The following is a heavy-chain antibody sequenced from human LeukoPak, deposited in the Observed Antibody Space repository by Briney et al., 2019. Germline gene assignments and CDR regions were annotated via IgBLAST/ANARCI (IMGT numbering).Heavy chain of an antibody. CDR2: ISSSGFTM. V-gene: IGHV3-48*04. Sequence: GGSLRLSCAGSGFTFSSYSMNWVRQAPGKGLEWVSYISSSGFTMYYADSVEGRFTISRDNAKNSLYLQMNSLRAEDTAVYYCAELGITMIGGVWGKGTTVTISS. J-gene: IGHJ6*04. CDR1: GFTFSSYS. CDR3: AELGITMIGGV. D-gene: IGHD3-10*02.